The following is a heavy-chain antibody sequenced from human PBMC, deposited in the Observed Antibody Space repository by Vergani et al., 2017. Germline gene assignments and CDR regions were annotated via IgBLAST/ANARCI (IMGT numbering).Heavy chain of an antibody. V-gene: IGHV3-9*01. Sequence: EVHLVESGGGLVLPGRSLRLSCAASGFTFDDYAMHWVRQAPGKGLEWVSGISWNSDSIGYADSVKERFTISRDNAKNSLHLQMNRLRTEDTALYYCAKDKGANDRGXFDYWGQGTLVTVSS. D-gene: IGHD3-10*02. J-gene: IGHJ4*02. CDR2: ISWNSDSI. CDR3: AKDKGANDRGXFDY. CDR1: GFTFDDYA.